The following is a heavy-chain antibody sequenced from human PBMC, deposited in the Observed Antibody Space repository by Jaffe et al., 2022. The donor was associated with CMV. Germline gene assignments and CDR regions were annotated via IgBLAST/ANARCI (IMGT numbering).Heavy chain of an antibody. Sequence: QLQLQESGPGLVKPSETLSLTCTVSGGSISSSSYYWGWIRQPPGKGLEWIGSIYYSGSTYYNPSLKSRVTISVDTSKNQFSLKLSSVTAADTAVYYCATLRPANYGDYPNWFDPWGQGTLVTVSS. D-gene: IGHD4-17*01. V-gene: IGHV4-39*01. J-gene: IGHJ5*02. CDR3: ATLRPANYGDYPNWFDP. CDR1: GGSISSSSYY. CDR2: IYYSGST.